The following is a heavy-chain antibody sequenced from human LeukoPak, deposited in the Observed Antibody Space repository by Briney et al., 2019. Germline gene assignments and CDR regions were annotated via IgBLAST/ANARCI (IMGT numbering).Heavy chain of an antibody. D-gene: IGHD6-13*01. CDR3: ARGPGNSWYPNRYFDY. CDR1: GGSFSGYY. J-gene: IGHJ4*02. V-gene: IGHV4-34*01. CDR2: INHSGST. Sequence: SETLSLTCAVYGGSFSGYYWSWIRQPPGKGLEWIGEINHSGSTNYNPSLKSRVTISVDTSKNQFSLKLSSVTAADTAVYYYARGPGNSWYPNRYFDYWGQGTLVTVSS.